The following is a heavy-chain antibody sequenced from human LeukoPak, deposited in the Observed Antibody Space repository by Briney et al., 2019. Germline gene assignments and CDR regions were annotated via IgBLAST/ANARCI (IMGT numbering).Heavy chain of an antibody. CDR2: IDHRGTA. Sequence: SETLSLTCAVYGASYNAYYWSWIRQPPGKGLEWIGDIDHRGTATYNPSLKSRLTISADASKNQFSLKLNSVTDADTAVYYCARPGGIMEDYWGQGTLVTVSS. CDR1: GASYNAYY. V-gene: IGHV4-34*01. J-gene: IGHJ4*02. D-gene: IGHD1-26*01. CDR3: ARPGGIMEDY.